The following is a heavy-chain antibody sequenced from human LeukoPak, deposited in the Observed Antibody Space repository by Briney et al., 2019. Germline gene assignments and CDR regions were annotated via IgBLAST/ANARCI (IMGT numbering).Heavy chain of an antibody. CDR3: ARDLGGTNGVFRAY. CDR1: GYTFTGYY. J-gene: IGHJ4*02. Sequence: ASVKVSCKASGYTFTGYYMHWVRQAPGQGLEWMGWINPNSGGTNYAQKFQGRVTMTRDTSITTAYMELSRLRSDDTAVYYCARDLGGTNGVFRAYWGQGTLVTVSS. CDR2: INPNSGGT. V-gene: IGHV1-2*02. D-gene: IGHD2-8*01.